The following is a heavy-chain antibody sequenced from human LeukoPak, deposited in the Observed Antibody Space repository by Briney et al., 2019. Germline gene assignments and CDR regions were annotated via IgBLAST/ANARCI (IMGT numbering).Heavy chain of an antibody. CDR2: ISGSGGST. CDR3: ARDLLYGFDV. Sequence: GGSLRLSCAASGFTFSYYAMSWVRQAPGKGLEWVSSISGSGGSTSYADSVKGRFTISRDNAKNSLYLQMNSLRDEDTAVYYCARDLLYGFDVWGQGTVVTVSS. V-gene: IGHV3-23*01. D-gene: IGHD3-16*01. CDR1: GFTFSYYA. J-gene: IGHJ3*01.